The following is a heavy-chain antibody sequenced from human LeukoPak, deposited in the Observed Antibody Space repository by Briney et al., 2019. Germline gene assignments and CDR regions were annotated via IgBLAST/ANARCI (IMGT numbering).Heavy chain of an antibody. V-gene: IGHV3-7*01. Sequence: PGGSLRLSCAASGFTFSSYWMSWVRQAPGKGLEWVANIKQDGSEKYYVDSVKGRFTISRDNAKNSLYLQMNSLRAEDTAVYYCARVSRQIAAAGSDAFDIWGQGTMVTVSS. CDR2: IKQDGSEK. CDR1: GFTFSSYW. J-gene: IGHJ3*02. CDR3: ARVSRQIAAAGSDAFDI. D-gene: IGHD6-13*01.